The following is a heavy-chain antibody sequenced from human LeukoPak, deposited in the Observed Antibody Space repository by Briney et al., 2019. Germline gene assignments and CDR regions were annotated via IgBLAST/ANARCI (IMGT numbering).Heavy chain of an antibody. J-gene: IGHJ3*02. CDR3: ARPSTTGIADAFDI. CDR1: GYSFTNYW. V-gene: IGHV5-51*01. CDR2: IYPGNSDT. Sequence: PGESLRISCKGSGYSFTNYWIGWVRQMPGKGLEWMGIIYPGNSDTRYSPSFQGQVTISVDKSINTAYLQWSSLKASDTAIYYCARPSTTGIADAFDIWGQGTMVTVSS. D-gene: IGHD1-1*01.